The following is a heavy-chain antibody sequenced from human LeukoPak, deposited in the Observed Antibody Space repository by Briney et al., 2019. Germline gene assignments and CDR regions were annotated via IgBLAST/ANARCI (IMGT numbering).Heavy chain of an antibody. CDR1: GGSFSGYY. J-gene: IGHJ6*02. CDR2: INHNGST. CDR3: ARGRNNQITMIRGPNHYFGLDF. Sequence: PSETLSLTCAVYGGSFSGYYWSWIRQPPGKGLEWVWEINHNGSTKYNPSLKSRATMSVDPSKTPFSLKLSAVTAADTAFYYCARGRNNQITMIRGPNHYFGLDFWGQGTTVIVSS. D-gene: IGHD3-10*01. V-gene: IGHV4-34*01.